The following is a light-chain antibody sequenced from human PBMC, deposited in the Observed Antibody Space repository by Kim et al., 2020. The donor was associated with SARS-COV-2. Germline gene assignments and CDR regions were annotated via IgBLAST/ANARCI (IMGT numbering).Light chain of an antibody. V-gene: IGKV3-20*01. Sequence: SPGERATLSCRARQSVSSTYLAWHQQKPGQAPRVLVFGASRRATGIPDRFTGSGSGTDFTLTISRLEPEDFAVYYCQQYGTSPLTFGGGTKVDIK. J-gene: IGKJ4*01. CDR3: QQYGTSPLT. CDR2: GAS. CDR1: QSVSSTY.